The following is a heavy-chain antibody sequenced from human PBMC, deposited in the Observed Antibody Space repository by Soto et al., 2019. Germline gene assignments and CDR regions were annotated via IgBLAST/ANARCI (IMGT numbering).Heavy chain of an antibody. D-gene: IGHD2-2*01. Sequence: GGSLRLSCAASGFTFSSYAMGWVRQAPRKGLEWVSAISGRGGSTYYADSVKGRFTISRDNSKNTLYLQMNSLRAEDTAVYYCAKAGYCSRATCATRYYYMDVWGKGTTVTVSS. J-gene: IGHJ6*03. V-gene: IGHV3-23*01. CDR2: ISGRGGST. CDR1: GFTFSSYA. CDR3: AKAGYCSRATCATRYYYMDV.